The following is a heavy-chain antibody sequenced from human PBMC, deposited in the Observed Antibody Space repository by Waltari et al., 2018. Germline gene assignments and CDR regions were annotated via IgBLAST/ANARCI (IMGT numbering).Heavy chain of an antibody. Sequence: QVQLQQWGAGLLKPSETLSLTCAVYGGSFRGSYWSWIRQPPGKGLEWIGEINHSGSTNYNPSLKSRVTISVDTSKNQFSLKLSSVTAADTAVYYCARGGISRNWLAFDIWGQGTMVTVSS. D-gene: IGHD1-1*01. J-gene: IGHJ3*02. CDR1: GGSFRGSY. V-gene: IGHV4-34*01. CDR3: ARGGISRNWLAFDI. CDR2: INHSGST.